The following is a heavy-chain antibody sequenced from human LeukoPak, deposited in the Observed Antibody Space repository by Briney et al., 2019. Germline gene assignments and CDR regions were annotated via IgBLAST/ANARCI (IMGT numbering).Heavy chain of an antibody. J-gene: IGHJ4*02. Sequence: PGGSLRLSCAASGFTFSSYAMSWVRQAPGKGLEWVSDICGNNGNTYYADSVKGRFTISRDNSENTLYLQMNSLRAEDTAVYYCAKQTGGSCYSGFDSWGQGTLVTVST. D-gene: IGHD2-15*01. CDR1: GFTFSSYA. V-gene: IGHV3-23*01. CDR3: AKQTGGSCYSGFDS. CDR2: ICGNNGNT.